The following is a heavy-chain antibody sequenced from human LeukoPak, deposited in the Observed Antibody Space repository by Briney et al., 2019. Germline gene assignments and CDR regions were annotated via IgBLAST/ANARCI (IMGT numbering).Heavy chain of an antibody. Sequence: ALVKVSCKASGYTFSSYDINWVRQATGQGLEWMGWIDPNSGDTSYAQKYQGRVTMTRNTSINTAYMALSSLTSDDTAVYYCARAEWLVVGYYYYMDVWGKGTTVTVSS. V-gene: IGHV1-8*01. J-gene: IGHJ6*03. CDR1: GYTFSSYD. CDR2: IDPNSGDT. D-gene: IGHD6-19*01. CDR3: ARAEWLVVGYYYYMDV.